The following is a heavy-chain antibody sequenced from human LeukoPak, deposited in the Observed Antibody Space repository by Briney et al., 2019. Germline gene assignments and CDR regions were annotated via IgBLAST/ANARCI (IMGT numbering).Heavy chain of an antibody. CDR3: ARSVVAASAESWFDP. V-gene: IGHV3-21*01. CDR1: GFTLSNYD. J-gene: IGHJ5*02. Sequence: GGSLRLSCVASGFTLSNYDMSWVRQAPGKGLAWVSSISSSSSYIYYADSVKGRFTISRDNAKNSLYLQMNSLRAEDTAVYYCARSVVAASAESWFDPWGQGTLVTVSS. CDR2: ISSSSSYI. D-gene: IGHD2-15*01.